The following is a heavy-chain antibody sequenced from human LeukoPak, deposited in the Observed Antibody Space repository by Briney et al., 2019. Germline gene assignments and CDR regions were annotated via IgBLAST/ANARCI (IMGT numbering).Heavy chain of an antibody. Sequence: PGGSLRLSCAASGFTFSSYAMSWVRQAPGKGLEWVSAISGSGGSTYYADSVKGRFTISRDNSKNTLYLQMNSLRAEDTAVYYCARDRRAVAGTMLDYWGQGTLVTVSS. J-gene: IGHJ4*02. CDR3: ARDRRAVAGTMLDY. D-gene: IGHD6-19*01. CDR1: GFTFSSYA. CDR2: ISGSGGST. V-gene: IGHV3-23*01.